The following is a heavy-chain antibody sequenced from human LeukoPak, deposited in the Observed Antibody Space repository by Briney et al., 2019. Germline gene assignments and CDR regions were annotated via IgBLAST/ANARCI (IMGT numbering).Heavy chain of an antibody. CDR3: ARATYYYDSSGYSDY. D-gene: IGHD3-22*01. V-gene: IGHV3-7*01. CDR2: IKGDGSEE. Sequence: TGGSLRLSCGASGFIFSDYWMTWVRQAPGKGLEWVANIKGDGSEEYYVDSVKGRFTISRDNAKISLYLQMNGLRVEDTAVYYCARATYYYDSSGYSDYWGQGTLVTVSS. CDR1: GFIFSDYW. J-gene: IGHJ4*02.